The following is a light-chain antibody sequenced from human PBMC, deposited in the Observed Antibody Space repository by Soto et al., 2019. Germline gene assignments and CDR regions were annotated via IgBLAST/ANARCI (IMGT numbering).Light chain of an antibody. V-gene: IGLV2-8*01. Sequence: QSALTQPPSASGSRGQSVTISCTGTSGDVGGYDYVSWYQQHPGKAPKLMIYEVTKRPLGVPDRFSGSKSGNTASLTVSGLQAEDEADYYCSSYAGSDNPYVFGTGTKLTVL. CDR3: SSYAGSDNPYV. CDR1: SGDVGGYDY. CDR2: EVT. J-gene: IGLJ1*01.